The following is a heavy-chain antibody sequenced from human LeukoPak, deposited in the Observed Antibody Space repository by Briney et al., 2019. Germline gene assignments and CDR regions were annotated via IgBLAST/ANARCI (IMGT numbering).Heavy chain of an antibody. V-gene: IGHV3-23*01. J-gene: IGHJ4*02. Sequence: GGSLRLSCAASGFTFSNFAMSWVRQAPGKGLEWVSVISGSGSRTYYADSVKGRFTISRDNSRNTIYLQMTSLRAEDTALYYCAKAHYYGSGSPVDNWGQGTLVTVSS. CDR2: ISGSGSRT. CDR1: GFTFSNFA. D-gene: IGHD3-10*01. CDR3: AKAHYYGSGSPVDN.